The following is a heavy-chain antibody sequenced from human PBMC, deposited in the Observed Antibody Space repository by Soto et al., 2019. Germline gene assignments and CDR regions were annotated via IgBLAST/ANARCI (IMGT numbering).Heavy chain of an antibody. CDR3: AKAEMWFGESVSSVH. J-gene: IGHJ4*02. CDR2: ISGSGGST. V-gene: IGHV3-23*01. D-gene: IGHD3-10*01. Sequence: EVQLLESGGGLVQPGGSLRLSCAAYGITFSSYAMSWVRQAPGKGLEWVSTISGSGGSTHYADSVKGRFTISRDNSKNTLYVQMNSLRAEDTAVYYCAKAEMWFGESVSSVHWGQGTLVTVSS. CDR1: GITFSSYA.